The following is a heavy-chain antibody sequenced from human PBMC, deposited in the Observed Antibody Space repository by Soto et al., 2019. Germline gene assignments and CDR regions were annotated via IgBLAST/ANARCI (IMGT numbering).Heavy chain of an antibody. D-gene: IGHD1-26*01. Sequence: EVQLVESGGGLVKPGGSLRLSCAASGFTFRNAWMNWVRQAPGKGLEWVGRIKSKTDCGTTDYASPVKGRFTISRDDSKNTLYLQMNSLKTEDTAVYYCTTLSGSYYVSWGQGTLVTVSS. J-gene: IGHJ4*02. V-gene: IGHV3-15*07. CDR3: TTLSGSYYVS. CDR1: GFTFRNAW. CDR2: IKSKTDCGTT.